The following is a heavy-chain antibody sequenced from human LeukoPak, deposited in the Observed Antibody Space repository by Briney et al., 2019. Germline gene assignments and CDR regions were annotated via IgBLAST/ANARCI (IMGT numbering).Heavy chain of an antibody. D-gene: IGHD5-18*01. J-gene: IGHJ3*01. V-gene: IGHV3-74*01. CDR3: ARDWRAMNAFDV. CDR1: GFTFSSYW. Sequence: PGGSLRLSCAASGFTFSSYWMHWVRQVPGKGPVWVSHINTDGSSTTYADSVKGRFTISRDNAKNTLHLQMNSLRAEDTAVYYCARDWRAMNAFDVWGQGTMVTVSS. CDR2: INTDGSST.